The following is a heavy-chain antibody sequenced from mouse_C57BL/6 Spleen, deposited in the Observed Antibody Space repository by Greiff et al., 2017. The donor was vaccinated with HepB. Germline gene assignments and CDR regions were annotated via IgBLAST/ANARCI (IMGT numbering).Heavy chain of an antibody. CDR3: AREDLSPGTAY. J-gene: IGHJ3*01. CDR2: IYPGDGDT. CDR1: GYAFSSSW. Sequence: QVQLQQSGPELVKPGASVKISCKASGYAFSSSWMNWVKQRPGKGLEWIGRIYPGDGDTNYNGKFKGKATLTADKSSSTAYMQLSSLTSEDSAVYFCAREDLSPGTAYWGQGTLVTVSA. D-gene: IGHD4-1*01. V-gene: IGHV1-82*01.